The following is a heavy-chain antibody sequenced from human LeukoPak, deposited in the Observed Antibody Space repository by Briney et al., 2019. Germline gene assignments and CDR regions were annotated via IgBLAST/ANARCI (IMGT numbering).Heavy chain of an antibody. D-gene: IGHD1-26*01. J-gene: IGHJ4*02. CDR2: ISGSGGST. Sequence: GGSLRLSCAASGSTFSTYAMTWVRQGPGKGLEWVSAISGSGGSTYYGDSVKGRFIISRDNSKNTLYLQMNSLRAEDTAIYYCAKDRSGSYYFDYWGQGTLVTVSS. CDR3: AKDRSGSYYFDY. V-gene: IGHV3-23*01. CDR1: GSTFSTYA.